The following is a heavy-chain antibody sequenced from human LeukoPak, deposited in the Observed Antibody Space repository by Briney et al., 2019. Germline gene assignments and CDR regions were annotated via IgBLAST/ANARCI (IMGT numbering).Heavy chain of an antibody. CDR3: ASSPERSGYYRGDY. CDR2: ISSSSSYI. D-gene: IGHD3-22*01. J-gene: IGHJ4*02. CDR1: GFTFSSYS. Sequence: GGSLRLSCAASGFTFSSYSMNWVRQAPGKGLEWVSSISSSSSYIYYADSVKGRFTISRDNAKNSLYLQMNSLRAEDTAVYYCASSPERSGYYRGDYWGQGTLVTVSS. V-gene: IGHV3-21*01.